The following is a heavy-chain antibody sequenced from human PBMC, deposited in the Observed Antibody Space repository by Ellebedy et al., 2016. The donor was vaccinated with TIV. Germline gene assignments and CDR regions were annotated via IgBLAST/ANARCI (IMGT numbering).Heavy chain of an antibody. D-gene: IGHD5-18*01. J-gene: IGHJ4*02. CDR2: IYDSGST. CDR1: GGSISSYY. CDR3: ARSRYSYAISGAYYFDY. Sequence: SETLSLTXTVSGGSISSYYWIWIRQPPGKGLEWIGYIYDSGSTSYNPSLKSRVTISVDTSKNQFSLKLSSVTAADTAVYYCARSRYSYAISGAYYFDYWGQGTLVTVSS. V-gene: IGHV4-59*12.